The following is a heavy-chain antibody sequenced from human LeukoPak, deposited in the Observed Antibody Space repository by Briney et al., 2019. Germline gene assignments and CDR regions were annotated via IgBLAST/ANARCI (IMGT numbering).Heavy chain of an antibody. D-gene: IGHD4-17*01. J-gene: IGHJ6*04. CDR1: GGTSSSYA. Sequence: SVKVSCKASGGTSSSYAISWVRQAPGQGLEWMGGIIPIFGTANYAQKFQGRVTITADESTSTAYMELSSLRSEDTAVYYCARDPLNDYGDYYGMDVWGKGTTVTVSS. CDR3: ARDPLNDYGDYYGMDV. CDR2: IIPIFGTA. V-gene: IGHV1-69*13.